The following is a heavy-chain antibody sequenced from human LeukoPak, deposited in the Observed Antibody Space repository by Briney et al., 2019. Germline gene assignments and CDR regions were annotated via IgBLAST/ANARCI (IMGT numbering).Heavy chain of an antibody. D-gene: IGHD3-22*01. CDR2: IIPIFGTA. J-gene: IGHJ4*02. CDR1: GGTFSSYA. CDR3: ARVYYYDSNGYPLGDYYFDY. V-gene: IGHV1-69*05. Sequence: VASVKVSCKASGGTFSSYAISWVRQAPGQGLEWMGGIIPIFGTANYAQKFQGRVTITTDESTSTAYMELSSLRSEDTAVYYCARVYYYDSNGYPLGDYYFDYWGQGTLVTVSS.